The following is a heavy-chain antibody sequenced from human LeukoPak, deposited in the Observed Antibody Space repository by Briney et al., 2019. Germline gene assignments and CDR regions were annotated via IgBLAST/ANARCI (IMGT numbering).Heavy chain of an antibody. D-gene: IGHD3-3*01. CDR2: ISSSSSYI. V-gene: IGHV3-21*01. J-gene: IGHJ4*02. CDR3: ARGGGSITIFGVVHFPLDY. CDR1: GFTFSTYW. Sequence: PGGSLRLSCVGSGFTFSTYWMTWVRQAPGKGLEWVSSISSSSSYIYYADSVKGRFTISRDNAKNSLYLQMNSLRAEDTAVYYCARGGGSITIFGVVHFPLDYWGQGTLVTVSS.